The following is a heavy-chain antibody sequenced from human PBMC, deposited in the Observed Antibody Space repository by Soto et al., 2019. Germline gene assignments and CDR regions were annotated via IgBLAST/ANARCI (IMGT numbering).Heavy chain of an antibody. CDR2: AAYSGGT. V-gene: IGHV4-39*01. CDR3: AKVVVGATSHSDFDS. CDR1: GGSIANNNYF. D-gene: IGHD2-15*01. Sequence: SETLSLTCTVSGGSIANNNYFWGWVRQPPGKGLEWIGSAAYSGGTYKNPSLKSRVTVSVDASKNQFSLKLTSVTAADTAVYYCAKVVVGATSHSDFDSWGQGTLVTVSS. J-gene: IGHJ4*02.